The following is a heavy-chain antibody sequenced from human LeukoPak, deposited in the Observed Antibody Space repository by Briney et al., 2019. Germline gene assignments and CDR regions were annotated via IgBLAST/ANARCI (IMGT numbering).Heavy chain of an antibody. V-gene: IGHV4-59*08. CDR2: IYFNGTT. D-gene: IGHD3-9*01. CDR3: ARTDYDILTGYPHFLFDY. CDR1: GGSMINYY. Sequence: SETLSLTCTVSGGSMINYYWSWIRQPPGRGLEWVGYIYFNGTTNYNPSLKSRVTISVDTSKHQFSLKLRSVTAADTAVYYCARTDYDILTGYPHFLFDYWGQGTLVTVSS. J-gene: IGHJ4*02.